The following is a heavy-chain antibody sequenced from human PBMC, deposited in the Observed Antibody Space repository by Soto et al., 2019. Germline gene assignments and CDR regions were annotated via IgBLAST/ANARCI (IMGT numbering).Heavy chain of an antibody. CDR2: ISYDGSNK. V-gene: IGHV3-30-3*01. Sequence: QVQLVESGGGVVQPGRSLRLSCAASGFTFSSYAMHWVRQAPGKGLEWVAVISYDGSNKYYADSVKGRFTISRDNYKNTLYLQINSLRTEDTAVYYCARDRLRYNWNDFPYYYYGMDVWGQGTTVTVSS. CDR1: GFTFSSYA. D-gene: IGHD1-1*01. J-gene: IGHJ6*02. CDR3: ARDRLRYNWNDFPYYYYGMDV.